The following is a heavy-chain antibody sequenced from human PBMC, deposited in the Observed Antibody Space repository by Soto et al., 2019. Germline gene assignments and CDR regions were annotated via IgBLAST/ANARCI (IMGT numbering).Heavy chain of an antibody. CDR2: IYSGGST. CDR3: ARAPIIPGFFDY. Sequence: PGGSLRLSCAASGFTFDDYGMSWARQAPGKGLEWVSAIYSGGSTYYADSVKGRFTISRDNSKNTLYLQMNSLRAEDTAVYYCARAPIIPGFFDYWGQGTLVTVSS. CDR1: GFTFDDYG. V-gene: IGHV3-53*01. J-gene: IGHJ4*02. D-gene: IGHD3-10*01.